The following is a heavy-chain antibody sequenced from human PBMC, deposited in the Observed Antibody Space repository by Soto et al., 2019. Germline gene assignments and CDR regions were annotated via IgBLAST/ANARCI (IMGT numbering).Heavy chain of an antibody. D-gene: IGHD6-19*01. Sequence: EVQLLESGGTLVQPGGSLRLSCAASGFTFSNYAMSWVRQAPGKGLEWVSVISGSGDSTYYADSVKGRFTISRDNSKNTLYLQMNSLRAEDTAVYYCANRTSGWYFDYWGQGTLVTVSS. CDR3: ANRTSGWYFDY. CDR1: GFTFSNYA. V-gene: IGHV3-23*01. CDR2: ISGSGDST. J-gene: IGHJ4*02.